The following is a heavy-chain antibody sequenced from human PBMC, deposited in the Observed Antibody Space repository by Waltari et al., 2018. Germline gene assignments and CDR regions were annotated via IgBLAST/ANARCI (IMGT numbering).Heavy chain of an antibody. CDR1: GGSFSGYY. CDR2: INHSGSP. Sequence: QVQLQQWGAGLLKPSETLSLTCAVYGGSFSGYYWSWIRQPPGKGLEWIGEINHSGSPNYNPSLKSRVTISVDTSKNQFSLKLSSVTAADTAVYYCARATVLLWFGDRTMHNWFDPWGQGTLVTVSS. D-gene: IGHD3-10*01. V-gene: IGHV4-34*01. CDR3: ARATVLLWFGDRTMHNWFDP. J-gene: IGHJ5*02.